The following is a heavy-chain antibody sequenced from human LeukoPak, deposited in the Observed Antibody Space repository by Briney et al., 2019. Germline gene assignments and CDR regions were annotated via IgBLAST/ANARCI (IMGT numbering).Heavy chain of an antibody. Sequence: PGRSLRLSCAASGFTFSSYAIHWVRQAPGKGLEWVAVISYDGSNKYYADSVKGRFTISRDNSKNTLYLQMNSLRAEDTAVYYCARQNYDFWSGYFDYWGQGTLVTVSS. CDR3: ARQNYDFWSGYFDY. D-gene: IGHD3-3*01. CDR1: GFTFSSYA. J-gene: IGHJ4*02. V-gene: IGHV3-30*04. CDR2: ISYDGSNK.